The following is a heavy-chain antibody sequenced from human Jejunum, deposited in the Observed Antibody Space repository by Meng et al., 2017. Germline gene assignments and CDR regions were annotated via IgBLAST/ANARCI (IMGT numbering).Heavy chain of an antibody. CDR2: VYHSGST. CDR3: ASGQLVMGFDS. CDR1: GASISSSNW. V-gene: IGHV4-4*02. D-gene: IGHD6-6*01. Sequence: QVQLQESGPGLVKPSGTLSLTCGVSGASISSSNWWSWVRQPPGKGLEWIGEVYHSGSTNNNPSLRSRVIISVDKSKNQFSLKLTSVTAADTAVYYCASGQLVMGFDSWGQGTLVTVSS. J-gene: IGHJ4*02.